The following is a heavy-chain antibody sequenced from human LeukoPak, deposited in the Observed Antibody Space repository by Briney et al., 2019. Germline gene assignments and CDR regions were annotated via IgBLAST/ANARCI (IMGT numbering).Heavy chain of an antibody. CDR3: ARGGRDPYYFDY. J-gene: IGHJ4*02. Sequence: GGSLILSCAASGFTFDDYGMSWGRQAPGKGLEWVSGINWNGGSTGYADSVKGRFTISRDNAKNPLYLQMNSLRAEDTALYYCARGGRDPYYFDYWGQGTLVTVSS. CDR2: INWNGGST. D-gene: IGHD5-24*01. V-gene: IGHV3-20*04. CDR1: GFTFDDYG.